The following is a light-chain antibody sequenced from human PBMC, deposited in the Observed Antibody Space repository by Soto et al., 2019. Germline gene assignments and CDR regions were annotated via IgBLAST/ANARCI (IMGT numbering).Light chain of an antibody. CDR2: GAS. J-gene: IGKJ1*01. Sequence: IAFAPSVCTVAVSTGERPTLSSSSSQRVTHSYLDWYQLKPGHPPKLLIYGASTRATGIPARFSGSGSGTEFTLTISRLEPEDFAVYFCQQYGGSPPTFGQGTKVDI. CDR1: QRVTHSY. V-gene: IGKV3-20*01. CDR3: QQYGGSPPT.